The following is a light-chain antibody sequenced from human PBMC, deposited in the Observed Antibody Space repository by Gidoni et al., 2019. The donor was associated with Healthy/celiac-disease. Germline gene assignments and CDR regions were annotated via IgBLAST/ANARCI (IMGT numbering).Light chain of an antibody. Sequence: DIQMTQSPSSLSASVGDRVTITCPASQSISSYLNWYQQTPGNAPKLLIYAASSLQSGVPSRFSGSGSGTDFTLTISSLQPEDFATYYCQQSYSTPYTFGQGTKLEIK. V-gene: IGKV1-39*01. CDR2: AAS. J-gene: IGKJ2*01. CDR3: QQSYSTPYT. CDR1: QSISSY.